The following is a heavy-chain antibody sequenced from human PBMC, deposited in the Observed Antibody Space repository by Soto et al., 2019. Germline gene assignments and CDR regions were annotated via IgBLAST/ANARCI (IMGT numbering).Heavy chain of an antibody. CDR3: ARDASIYTAVAGTIWFDP. D-gene: IGHD6-19*01. CDR2: ISSSSSYI. V-gene: IGHV3-21*01. Sequence: GSLRLSCAASGFTFSSYSMNWVRQAPGKGLEWVSSISSSSSYIYYADSVKGRFTISRDNAKNSLYLQMNSLRAEDTAVYYCARDASIYTAVAGTIWFDPWGQGTLVTVSS. J-gene: IGHJ5*02. CDR1: GFTFSSYS.